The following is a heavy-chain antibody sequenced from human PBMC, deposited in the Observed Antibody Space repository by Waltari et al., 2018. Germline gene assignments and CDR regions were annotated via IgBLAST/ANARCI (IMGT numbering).Heavy chain of an antibody. CDR1: GFDLSVCC. CDR2: VKEDGSEK. J-gene: IGHJ4*02. Sequence: EVQLVESGVHLVQPGGSLRLPCGPSGFDLSVCCMSWVRQAPGKGLEWVANVKEDGSEKYYVDSVKGRFTISRDNAKNSLYLQMNSLRAEDTAVYFCARGRVDFAYWGQGTLVTVSS. CDR3: ARGRVDFAY. V-gene: IGHV3-7*01.